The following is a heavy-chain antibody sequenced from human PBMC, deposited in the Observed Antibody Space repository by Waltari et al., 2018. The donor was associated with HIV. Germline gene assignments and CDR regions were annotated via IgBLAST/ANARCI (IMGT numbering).Heavy chain of an antibody. Sequence: QVQLVESGGGVVQPGRSLRLSCAASGFTFSSYAMHWVRQAPGKGLEWVAVISYDGSNKYYADSVKGRFTISRDNSKNTLYLQMNSLRAEDTAVYYCARDPQYCSSTSCSYYFDYWGQGTLVTVSS. J-gene: IGHJ4*02. D-gene: IGHD2-2*01. V-gene: IGHV3-30-3*01. CDR3: ARDPQYCSSTSCSYYFDY. CDR2: ISYDGSNK. CDR1: GFTFSSYA.